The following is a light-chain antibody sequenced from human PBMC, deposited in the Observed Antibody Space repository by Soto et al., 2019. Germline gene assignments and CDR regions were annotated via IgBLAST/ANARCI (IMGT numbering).Light chain of an antibody. Sequence: EIVLTQSPGTLSLSPGERATLSCRASQSVSSSYLAWYQQKPGQAPRLLLYGASSMATGIPDRFSGSGSGTDFTLTISRLEPEDFAVYYCHQYDSSPLTFGGGTKVEI. V-gene: IGKV3-20*01. J-gene: IGKJ4*01. CDR2: GAS. CDR1: QSVSSSY. CDR3: HQYDSSPLT.